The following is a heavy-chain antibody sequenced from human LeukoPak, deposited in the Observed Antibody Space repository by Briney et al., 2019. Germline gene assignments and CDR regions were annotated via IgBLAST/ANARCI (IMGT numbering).Heavy chain of an antibody. Sequence: SETLSLTCTVSGFSISSYYLSWIRQPPGKGLEWIGYIYYSGSTNYNPSLKSRVTISVDTSKNQFSLKLSSVTAADTAVYYCARERGLVGATDYYYMDVWGKGTTVTVSS. CDR3: ARERGLVGATDYYYMDV. V-gene: IGHV4-59*01. CDR2: IYYSGST. CDR1: GFSISSYY. J-gene: IGHJ6*03. D-gene: IGHD1-26*01.